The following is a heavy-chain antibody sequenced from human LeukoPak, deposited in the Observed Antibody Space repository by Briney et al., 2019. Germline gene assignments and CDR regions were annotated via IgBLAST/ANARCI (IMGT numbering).Heavy chain of an antibody. CDR3: ARETYLEMSTIGHYYFYYHMDV. CDR1: GFTFSSYG. CDR2: ISKSGAST. Sequence: GGSLRLSCAASGFTFSSYGMSWVRQAPGKGLEWVSAISKSGASTYYVDSVKGRFTISRDNAKNSLYLQMNSLRAEDTAVYYCARETYLEMSTIGHYYFYYHMDVWGKGTTVTIS. V-gene: IGHV3-23*01. J-gene: IGHJ6*03. D-gene: IGHD5-24*01.